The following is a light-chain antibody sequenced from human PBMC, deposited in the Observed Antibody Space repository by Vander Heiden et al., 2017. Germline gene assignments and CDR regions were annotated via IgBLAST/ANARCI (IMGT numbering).Light chain of an antibody. J-gene: IGKJ1*01. CDR1: QSVSSW. CDR3: QQYNSYRT. Sequence: DIKMTQSPSTLSASVGDRVTITCRARQSVSSWLAWYQQKPGKAPKLLISKASSLESGVPSRFSGSGSGTEFTLTISSLQPDDFATYYCQQYNSYRTFGQGTKVEIK. CDR2: KAS. V-gene: IGKV1-5*03.